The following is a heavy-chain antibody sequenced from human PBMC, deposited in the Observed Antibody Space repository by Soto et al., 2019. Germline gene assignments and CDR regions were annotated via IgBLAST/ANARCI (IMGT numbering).Heavy chain of an antibody. CDR1: GFTFDDYS. Sequence: GGSLRLSCAASGFTFDDYSMSWVRQAPGKGLEWVSGINWNGGSTGYADSVKGRFTISRDNAKNSLYLQMNSLRAEDTALYHCARVGRTYDYVWGSYRYYYDSSGYIDDWGQGTLVTVSS. D-gene: IGHD3-16*02. CDR3: ARVGRTYDYVWGSYRYYYDSSGYIDD. J-gene: IGHJ4*02. V-gene: IGHV3-20*01. CDR2: INWNGGST.